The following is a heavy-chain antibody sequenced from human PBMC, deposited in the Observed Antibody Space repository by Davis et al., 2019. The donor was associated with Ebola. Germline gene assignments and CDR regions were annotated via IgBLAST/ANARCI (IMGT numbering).Heavy chain of an antibody. Sequence: GESLKISCVVSTFTFTTYSMNWVRQAPGKGLEWVSSISSDSDYIYYADSAKGRFTISRDNSKNTLYLQMNSLRAEDTAVYYCAKPVVYGMDVWGQGTTVTVSS. V-gene: IGHV3-21*01. J-gene: IGHJ6*02. CDR1: TFTFTTYS. CDR2: ISSDSDYI. CDR3: AKPVVYGMDV.